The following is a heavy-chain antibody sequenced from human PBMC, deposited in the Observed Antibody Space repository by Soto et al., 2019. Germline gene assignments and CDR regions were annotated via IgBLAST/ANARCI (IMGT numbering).Heavy chain of an antibody. V-gene: IGHV3-48*02. J-gene: IGHJ4*02. Sequence: LRLSCAASGFTFTTYGMNWVRQAPGKGLEWISFITTSSDATYYADSVKGRFTISRDNAKNSVSLQMNSLRDEDTAVYYCARDGYKNCDHWGQGTLVTVS. CDR2: ITTSSDAT. CDR3: ARDGYKNCDH. D-gene: IGHD5-12*01. CDR1: GFTFTTYG.